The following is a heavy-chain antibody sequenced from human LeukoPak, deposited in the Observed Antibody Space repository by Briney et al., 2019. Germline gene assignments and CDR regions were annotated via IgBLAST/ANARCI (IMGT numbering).Heavy chain of an antibody. CDR2: IYSGGST. CDR1: GFIARSNY. V-gene: IGHV3-66*01. Sequence: GGSLRLSCAVSGFIARSNYMSWVRQAPGKGLEWVSVIYSGGSTYYADSVKGRFTISRDNSKNTLYLQMNSLRAEDTAVYYCARAHMVRGVIDAFDIWGQGTMVTVSS. CDR3: ARAHMVRGVIDAFDI. J-gene: IGHJ3*02. D-gene: IGHD3-10*01.